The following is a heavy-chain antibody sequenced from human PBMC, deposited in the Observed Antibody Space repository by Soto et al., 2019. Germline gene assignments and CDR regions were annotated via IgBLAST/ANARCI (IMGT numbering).Heavy chain of an antibody. CDR3: ARVGCFNSNSFPRRYCY. V-gene: IGHV1-3*01. Sequence: GASVKVSCKASGYNFTAYAIYWVRQAPRQRLEWLGGINGGNDKTGYSQRFQGRLAITKKPSATTAFMELSNHRSKETAVYYSARVGCFNSNSFPRRYCYWGKETRVTISS. J-gene: IGHJ4*02. CDR2: INGGNDKT. CDR1: GYNFTAYA. D-gene: IGHD2-21*01.